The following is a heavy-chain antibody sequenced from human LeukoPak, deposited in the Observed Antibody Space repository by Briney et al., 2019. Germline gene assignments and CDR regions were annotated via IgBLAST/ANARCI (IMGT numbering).Heavy chain of an antibody. Sequence: GGSLRLSCVASGLTFSSHWMTWVRQAPGKALEWVANIKEDGSAKSYVDSVKGRFTISRDNAKNSLYLQMDSLRVEDTAVYYCARDYDYFSGHNLDAYDIWGQGTTVTVSS. CDR1: GLTFSSHW. D-gene: IGHD2-15*01. CDR2: IKEDGSAK. CDR3: ARDYDYFSGHNLDAYDI. J-gene: IGHJ3*02. V-gene: IGHV3-7*01.